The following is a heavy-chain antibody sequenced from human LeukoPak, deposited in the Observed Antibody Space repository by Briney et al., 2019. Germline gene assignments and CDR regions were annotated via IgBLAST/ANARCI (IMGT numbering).Heavy chain of an antibody. CDR3: ARVRDISGHWGFLDY. CDR2: INSDGSNT. V-gene: IGHV3-74*01. J-gene: IGHJ4*02. D-gene: IGHD6-19*01. CDR1: GFTFSSYW. Sequence: GGSLRLSCAASGFTFSSYWMHWVRQAPGKGLVWVSRINSDGSNTNYADSVKGRFTISRDKAKNTLYLQMNSLRAEDTAVFYCARVRDISGHWGFLDYWGQGTLVTVSS.